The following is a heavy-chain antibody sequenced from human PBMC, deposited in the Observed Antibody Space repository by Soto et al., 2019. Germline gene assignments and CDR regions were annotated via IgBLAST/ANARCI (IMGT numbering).Heavy chain of an antibody. J-gene: IGHJ3*02. Sequence: ASVKVSCKASGGTFSSYAISWVRQAPGQGLEWMGGIIPIFGTANYAQKFQGRVTITADESTSTAYMELSSLRSEDTAVYYCATIEDSSGTRGAFDIWGQGTMVTVSS. D-gene: IGHD3-22*01. CDR1: GGTFSSYA. CDR2: IIPIFGTA. CDR3: ATIEDSSGTRGAFDI. V-gene: IGHV1-69*13.